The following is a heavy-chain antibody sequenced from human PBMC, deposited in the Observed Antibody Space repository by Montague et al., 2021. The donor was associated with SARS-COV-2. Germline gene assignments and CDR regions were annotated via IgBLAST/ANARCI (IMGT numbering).Heavy chain of an antibody. Sequence: SETRSLTCTVSGGSVSRASYYWTRIPQTPGKGTEWIGNENLYDSENPKSNPSLKSLVPISVDSSKNQFSLTLTFVTAADTAVYYCARGGIGAIVDWGQGTLATASS. D-gene: IGHD2-21*01. J-gene: IGHJ4*02. CDR2: LYDSENP. CDR1: GGSVSRASYY. V-gene: IGHV4-61*01. CDR3: ARGGIGAIVD.